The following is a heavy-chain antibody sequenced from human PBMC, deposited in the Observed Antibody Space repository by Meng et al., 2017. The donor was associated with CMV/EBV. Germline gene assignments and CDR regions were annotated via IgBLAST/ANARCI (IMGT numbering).Heavy chain of an antibody. Sequence: EELVESGGGVVQRGRSLSLSCASSGFTFSIYAMHWVRQAPGKGLEWVEVISYDGSNKYYADSVKGRFTISRDNSKNTLYLQMNSLRAEDTAVYYCARAEVGVVLAPGDYWGQGTLVTVSS. CDR1: GFTFSIYA. CDR3: ARAEVGVVLAPGDY. CDR2: ISYDGSNK. D-gene: IGHD3-3*01. V-gene: IGHV3-30-3*01. J-gene: IGHJ4*02.